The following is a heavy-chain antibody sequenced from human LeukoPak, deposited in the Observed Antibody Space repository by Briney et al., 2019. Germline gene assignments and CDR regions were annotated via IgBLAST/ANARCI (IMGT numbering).Heavy chain of an antibody. J-gene: IGHJ3*02. CDR3: ARVPVTIDAFDI. Sequence: SETLSLTCTVSGGSISSYYWSWIRQSPGKGLEWIGYIYYSGSTNYNPSLKSRVTISVDTSKNQFSLKLSSVTAADTAVYYCARVPVTIDAFDIWGQGTMVTVSS. CDR1: GGSISSYY. CDR2: IYYSGST. D-gene: IGHD4-17*01. V-gene: IGHV4-59*01.